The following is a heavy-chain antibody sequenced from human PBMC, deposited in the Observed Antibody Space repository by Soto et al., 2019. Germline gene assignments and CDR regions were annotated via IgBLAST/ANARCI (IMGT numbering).Heavy chain of an antibody. D-gene: IGHD2-15*01. CDR3: ARDRGDCSGGRCYTVLDH. V-gene: IGHV3-7*01. J-gene: IGHJ4*02. Sequence: PGGSLRLSCAVSGLTFRSYYMSWVRQAPGKGLEWVAHINQDENEKYYVDSVKGRFTVSRDNAKSSLYLQMSSLRVEDTAVYYCARDRGDCSGGRCYTVLDHWGQGALVTVSS. CDR1: GLTFRSYY. CDR2: INQDENEK.